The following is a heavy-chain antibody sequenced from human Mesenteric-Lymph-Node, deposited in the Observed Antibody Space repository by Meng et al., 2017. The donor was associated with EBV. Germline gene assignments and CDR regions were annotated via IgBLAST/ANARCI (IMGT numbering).Heavy chain of an antibody. J-gene: IGHJ5*02. CDR2: INHSGDA. CDR1: GGCFSGYY. CDR3: AKGRIVARSPWLDP. V-gene: IGHV4-34*01. D-gene: IGHD6-6*01. Sequence: QGQLQQWGAGLLKPSETLSHSCVVYGGCFSGYYWSWIRQPPGKGLEWIGEINHSGDASYNPSLKSRVIISVDTAKNQFSLKLNSLTAADTAVYYCAKGRIVARSPWLDPWGQGSLVTVSS.